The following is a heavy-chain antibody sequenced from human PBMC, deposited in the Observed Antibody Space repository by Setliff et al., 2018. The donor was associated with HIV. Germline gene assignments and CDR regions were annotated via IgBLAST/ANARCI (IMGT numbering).Heavy chain of an antibody. J-gene: IGHJ4*02. CDR1: GFTFTNYA. CDR2: ISGGGDDT. V-gene: IGHV3-23*01. D-gene: IGHD3-22*01. Sequence: GGSLRLSCAASGFTFTNYAMNWVRQAPGKGLEWVSSISGGGDDTYFADSVKGRFSVSRDKFKNMLFLQMNSLRVGDTAVYYCARDPPWNYDSSGYPYYFDYWGQGTLVTVSS. CDR3: ARDPPWNYDSSGYPYYFDY.